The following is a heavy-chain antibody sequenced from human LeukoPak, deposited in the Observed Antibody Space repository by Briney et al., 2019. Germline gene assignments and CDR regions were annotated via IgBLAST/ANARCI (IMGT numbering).Heavy chain of an antibody. CDR1: GGSFSGYY. V-gene: IGHV4-34*01. Sequence: SETLSLTCAVYGGSFSGYYWSWIRQPPGKGLEWIGEINHSGGTNYNPSLKSRVTISVDTSKNQFSLKLSSVTAADTAVYYCARARVGATPAFDYWGQGTLVTVSS. CDR3: ARARVGATPAFDY. CDR2: INHSGGT. J-gene: IGHJ4*02. D-gene: IGHD1-26*01.